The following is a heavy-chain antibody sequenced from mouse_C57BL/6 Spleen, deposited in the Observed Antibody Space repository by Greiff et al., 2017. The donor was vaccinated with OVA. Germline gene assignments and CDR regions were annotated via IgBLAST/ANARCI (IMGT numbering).Heavy chain of an antibody. CDR1: GYAFSSSW. J-gene: IGHJ2*01. CDR3: ARWDYGSSCDY. V-gene: IGHV1-82*01. CDR2: IYPGDGDT. Sequence: VQGVESGPELVKPGASVKISCKASGYAFSSSWMNWVKQRPGKGLEWIGRIYPGDGDTNYNGKFKGKATLTADKSSSTAYMQLSSLTSEDSAVYFCARWDYGSSCDYWGQGTTLTVSS. D-gene: IGHD1-1*01.